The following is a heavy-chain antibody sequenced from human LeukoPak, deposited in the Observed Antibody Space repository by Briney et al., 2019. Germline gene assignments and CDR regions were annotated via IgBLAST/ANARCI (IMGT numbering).Heavy chain of an antibody. V-gene: IGHV4-30-4*01. J-gene: IGHJ5*02. CDR1: GGSISSGDYY. CDR3: ARGCSGGSCCSEPLDP. Sequence: PSQALSLTCTVSGGSISSGDYYWSWIRQPPGKGLEWIGYIYYSGSTYYNPSLKSRVTISVDTSKNQFSLKLSSVTAADTAVYYCARGCSGGSCCSEPLDPWGQGTLVTVSS. CDR2: IYYSGST. D-gene: IGHD2-15*01.